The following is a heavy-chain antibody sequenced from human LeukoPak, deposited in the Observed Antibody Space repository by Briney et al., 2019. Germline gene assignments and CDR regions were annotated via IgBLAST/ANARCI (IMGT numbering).Heavy chain of an antibody. Sequence: GGSLRLSCAASGFTFSSYAMSWVRQAPGKGLEWVSAISGSGGSTYYADSVKGRFTISRDNSKNTLYLQMNSLRAEDTAVYFCAKDLSYSYGEIDYWGQGTLVTVSS. CDR3: AKDLSYSYGEIDY. CDR2: ISGSGGST. V-gene: IGHV3-23*01. D-gene: IGHD5-18*01. J-gene: IGHJ4*02. CDR1: GFTFSSYA.